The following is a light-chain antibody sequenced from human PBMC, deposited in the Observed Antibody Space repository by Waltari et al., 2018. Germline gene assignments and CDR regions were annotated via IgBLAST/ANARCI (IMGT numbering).Light chain of an antibody. J-gene: IGLJ3*02. Sequence: QSVLTQLPSASGTPGQRVTISCSGSASNIGGNLVTWYQQLPGKAPKLLIYRSDQRPSGVPDRFSGSKTGTSASLAISGLQSDDEADYFCASWDDSLNGHWVFGGGTKVTVL. CDR2: RSD. V-gene: IGLV1-44*01. CDR1: ASNIGGNL. CDR3: ASWDDSLNGHWV.